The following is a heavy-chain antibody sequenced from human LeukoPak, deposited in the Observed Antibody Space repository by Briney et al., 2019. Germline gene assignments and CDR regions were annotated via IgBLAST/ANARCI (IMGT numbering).Heavy chain of an antibody. CDR1: GFTFSSYG. V-gene: IGHV3-30*02. CDR2: IRYDGSNK. Sequence: GGSLRLSCAASGFTFSSYGMHWVRQAPGKGLEWVAFIRYDGSNKYYADSVKGRFTISRDNSKNTLYLQMNSLRAEDTAVYYCAKGAFIAAVGYFDYWGQGTLVTVSS. D-gene: IGHD6-13*01. CDR3: AKGAFIAAVGYFDY. J-gene: IGHJ4*02.